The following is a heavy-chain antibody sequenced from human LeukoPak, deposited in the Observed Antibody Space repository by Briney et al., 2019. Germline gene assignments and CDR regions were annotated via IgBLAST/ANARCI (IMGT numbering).Heavy chain of an antibody. CDR2: INSADNVE. CDR3: ARDTVNGPFVISLDL. Sequence: GGSLRLSCAASGFSLRSSEMNWVRQAPGKGPEWVAHINSADNVEYYTDSVRGRFTMSRDNANDLLYLQMNSLRDEDTAVYYCARDTVNGPFVISLDLWGQGVLVTVSS. V-gene: IGHV3-48*03. CDR1: GFSLRSSE. J-gene: IGHJ5*02. D-gene: IGHD2-8*01.